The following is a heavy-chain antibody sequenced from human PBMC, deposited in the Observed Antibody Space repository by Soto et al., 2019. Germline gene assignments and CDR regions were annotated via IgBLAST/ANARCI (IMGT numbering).Heavy chain of an antibody. CDR1: GYTFSYYG. Sequence: QVQLVESGGAVVQPGRSLRVSCAASGYTFSYYGMHWVRQAPGKGLEWVASIWAGGGTEAYRDSVMGRFTVSRDDSKNTLYLQMDSLRAEDSAVYYCTRDWTSSWTPGVWGQGTLVTVSS. J-gene: IGHJ4*02. CDR3: TRDWTSSWTPGV. CDR2: IWAGGGTE. D-gene: IGHD6-13*01. V-gene: IGHV3-33*01.